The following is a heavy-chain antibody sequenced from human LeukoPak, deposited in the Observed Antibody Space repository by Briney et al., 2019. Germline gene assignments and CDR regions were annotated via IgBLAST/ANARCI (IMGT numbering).Heavy chain of an antibody. Sequence: PSEALSLTCTVSGGSISSYYWGWIRQPPGKGLEWIGYIYYSGSTNYNPSLKSRVTISVDTSKNQFSLKLSSVTAADTAVYYCARSSGYLFFHYFAYWGQGTLVTVSS. CDR3: ARSSGYLFFHYFAY. J-gene: IGHJ4*02. V-gene: IGHV4-59*01. CDR1: GGSISSYY. CDR2: IYYSGST. D-gene: IGHD5-18*01.